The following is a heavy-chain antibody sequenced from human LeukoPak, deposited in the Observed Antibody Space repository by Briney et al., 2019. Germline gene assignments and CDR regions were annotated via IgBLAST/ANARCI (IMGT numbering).Heavy chain of an antibody. CDR1: GLTFSTYS. D-gene: IGHD3-3*01. CDR3: AKDRFGSFDS. Sequence: GGSLRLSCAASGLTFSTYSMSWVRQAPGKGLEWVSVISGTGLTTYYAGSVKGRFTVSRDNSKNTTFLQMNSLKSDDTAVYFCAKDRFGSFDSWGQGTLVTVSS. J-gene: IGHJ4*02. CDR2: ISGTGLTT. V-gene: IGHV3-23*01.